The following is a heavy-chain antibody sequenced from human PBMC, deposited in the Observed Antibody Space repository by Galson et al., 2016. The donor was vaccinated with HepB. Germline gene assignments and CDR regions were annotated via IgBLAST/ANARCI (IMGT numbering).Heavy chain of an antibody. CDR3: ARALPDHYFFDSRDYVGDAFDI. Sequence: SETLSLTCTVSGGSISSSSYYWGWIRQSPRKGLEWIGSAYYSGSIYYNPSLKSRVTISVDTSKNQFSLNLSSVTAADTAVYSCARALPDHYFFDSRDYVGDAFDIWGQGTMVTVSS. D-gene: IGHD3-22*01. V-gene: IGHV4-39*01. CDR2: AYYSGSI. J-gene: IGHJ3*02. CDR1: GGSISSSSYY.